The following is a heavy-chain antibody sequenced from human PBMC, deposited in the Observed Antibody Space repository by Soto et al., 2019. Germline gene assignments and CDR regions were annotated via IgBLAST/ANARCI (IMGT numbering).Heavy chain of an antibody. J-gene: IGHJ4*02. V-gene: IGHV3-66*01. Sequence: EVQLVESGGGLVQPGGSLRLSCAASGFTVRTSYMNWVRQSPGRGLEWLAVIYAGGTSYHADSVKGRFTISRDESRNTVYLQMTSLRAEYTAVYYCAREITSGWNAFDCWGQGTLVTVSS. CDR1: GFTVRTSY. CDR2: IYAGGTS. CDR3: AREITSGWNAFDC. D-gene: IGHD6-19*01.